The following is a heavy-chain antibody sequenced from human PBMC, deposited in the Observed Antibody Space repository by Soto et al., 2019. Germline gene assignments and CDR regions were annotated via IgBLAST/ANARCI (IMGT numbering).Heavy chain of an antibody. J-gene: IGHJ5*02. D-gene: IGHD3-3*01. CDR1: GGSISSYY. Sequence: PSETLSLTCTVSGGSISSYYWSWIRQPPGKGLEWIGYIYYSGSTNYNPSLKSRVTISVDTSKNQFSLKLSSVTAADTAVYYCARQVVDYDFWSGYKRVIDWFDPWGQGTLVTVSS. CDR2: IYYSGST. CDR3: ARQVVDYDFWSGYKRVIDWFDP. V-gene: IGHV4-59*08.